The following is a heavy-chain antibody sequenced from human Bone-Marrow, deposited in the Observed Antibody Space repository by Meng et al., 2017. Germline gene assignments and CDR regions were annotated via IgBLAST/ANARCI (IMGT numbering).Heavy chain of an antibody. D-gene: IGHD2-21*02. CDR2: INYSGRT. Sequence: QVQLQESGPGLVKPSETLSLTCTVSGGSISTYYWSWIRQSPEKGLEWIGYINYSGRTNYIPSLRSRATISVDPSKNQFSLNLRSVTAADTAVYYCARGPSHGGSYYDYWGQGTLVTVSS. J-gene: IGHJ4*02. CDR3: ARGPSHGGSYYDY. CDR1: GGSISTYY. V-gene: IGHV4-59*01.